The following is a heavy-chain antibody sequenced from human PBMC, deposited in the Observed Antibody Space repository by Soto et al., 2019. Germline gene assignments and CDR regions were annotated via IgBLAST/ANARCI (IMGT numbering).Heavy chain of an antibody. CDR1: GFTFSSYA. CDR3: AKGGYYSVFDI. V-gene: IGHV3-23*01. CDR2: ISGSGVLT. D-gene: IGHD3-16*01. Sequence: EMQLLESGGGLVQPGGSLRLSCVASGFTFSSYAMSWVRQTPGQGLEWVAGISGSGVLTYYADSVKGRFTISRDNSKNTLSLQVHSLRVADTAVYFCAKGGYYSVFDIWGQGTMVTVSA. J-gene: IGHJ3*02.